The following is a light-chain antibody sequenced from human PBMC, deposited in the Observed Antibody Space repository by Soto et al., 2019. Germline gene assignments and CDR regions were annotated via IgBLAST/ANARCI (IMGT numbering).Light chain of an antibody. Sequence: AIQMTQSPSSLSASVGDRVTITCRASQGIRNDLGWYQQKPGTAPKLLIYAASNLQSGVPSRFSASGSGTDFTLTISTLQSEDFATYYCLQDYRYPRTFGQGTKLEMK. CDR2: AAS. V-gene: IGKV1-6*01. J-gene: IGKJ2*01. CDR1: QGIRND. CDR3: LQDYRYPRT.